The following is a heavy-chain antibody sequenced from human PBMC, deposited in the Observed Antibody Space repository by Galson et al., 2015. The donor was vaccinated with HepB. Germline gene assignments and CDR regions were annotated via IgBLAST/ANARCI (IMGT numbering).Heavy chain of an antibody. CDR3: ARDRRTGYCSTSSCYKPFFDY. CDR2: ISGSNGNT. CDR1: GYNFNSYG. D-gene: IGHD2-2*01. J-gene: IGHJ4*02. V-gene: IGHV1-18*01. Sequence: SVKVSCKASGYNFNSYGISWVRQAPGQGLEWMGWISGSNGNTNYEQKLQGRVTMTTDTSTRTAYMELRSLRSDDTAVYYCARDRRTGYCSTSSCYKPFFDYWGQGTLVTVSS.